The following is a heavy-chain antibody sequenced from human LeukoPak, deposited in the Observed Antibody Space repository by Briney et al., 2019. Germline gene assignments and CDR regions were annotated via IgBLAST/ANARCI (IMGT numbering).Heavy chain of an antibody. Sequence: SETLSLTCTVSGGSISSGDYYWSWLRQPPGKGLEWIGYIYYSGSTYYNPSLKSRVTISVDTSKNQSSLKLSSVTAADTAVYYCARGHTVTEFDYWGQGALVTVS. D-gene: IGHD4-17*01. CDR3: ARGHTVTEFDY. V-gene: IGHV4-30-4*01. J-gene: IGHJ4*02. CDR2: IYYSGST. CDR1: GGSISSGDYY.